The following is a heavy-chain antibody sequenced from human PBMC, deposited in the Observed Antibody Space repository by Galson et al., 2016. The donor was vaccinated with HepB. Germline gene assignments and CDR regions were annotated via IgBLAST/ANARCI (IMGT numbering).Heavy chain of an antibody. J-gene: IGHJ4*02. Sequence: SETLSLTCTVSSGSISSSRYYWGWIRQPPGKGLEWIGRVYYSGTAYYDPSLKSRVSMSVDTSKNRFSLRLSSGTAGDTAVYFCASHCGGDCYNNLADAFDSWGQGTLVTVSS. V-gene: IGHV4-39*01. CDR3: ASHCGGDCYNNLADAFDS. CDR2: VYYSGTA. D-gene: IGHD2-21*01. CDR1: SGSISSSRYY.